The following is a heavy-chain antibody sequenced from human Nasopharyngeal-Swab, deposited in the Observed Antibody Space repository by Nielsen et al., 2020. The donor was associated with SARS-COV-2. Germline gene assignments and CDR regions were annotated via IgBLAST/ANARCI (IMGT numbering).Heavy chain of an antibody. CDR2: ISYDGSNT. CDR1: GFTFSNYA. Sequence: GESLKISCTASGFTFSNYAMHWVRQAPGKGLEWVAVISYDGSNTFYGDSVKGRFTISRDDSKNTLYLQMNSLRVGDTAVYYCARGGESDRSGHYWGAFAIWGQGTMVTVSS. J-gene: IGHJ3*02. D-gene: IGHD3-22*01. V-gene: IGHV3-30-3*01. CDR3: ARGGESDRSGHYWGAFAI.